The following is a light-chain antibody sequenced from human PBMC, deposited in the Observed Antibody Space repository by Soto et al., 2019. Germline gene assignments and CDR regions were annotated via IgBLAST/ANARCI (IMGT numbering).Light chain of an antibody. CDR2: GAS. V-gene: IGKV3-20*01. J-gene: IGKJ1*01. CDR3: QQYGSSPQS. CDR1: QGVTSNY. Sequence: EIVLTQSPGTLSLSPGERATLSCRACQGVTSNYLAWYQQTPGQAPRLLIYGASSRATGIPDRFSGTGSGTDFILTISRLEPEDFAVYYCQQYGSSPQSFGQGTKVDIK.